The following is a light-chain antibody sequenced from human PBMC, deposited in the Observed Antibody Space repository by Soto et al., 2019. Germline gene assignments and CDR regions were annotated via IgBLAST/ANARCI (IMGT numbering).Light chain of an antibody. CDR3: QQRSNRLT. Sequence: EIVLTQSPGTLSLSPGERATLPCRASQSVSFTYLAWYQQKPGQAPRLLIYEASSRATGIPARFSGSGSGTDFTLTISSLEPEDFAVYYCQQRSNRLTFGGGTKVDIK. CDR2: EAS. V-gene: IGKV3D-20*02. CDR1: QSVSFTY. J-gene: IGKJ4*01.